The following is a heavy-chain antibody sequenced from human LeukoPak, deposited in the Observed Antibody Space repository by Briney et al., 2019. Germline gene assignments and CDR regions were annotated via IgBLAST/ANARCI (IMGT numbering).Heavy chain of an antibody. J-gene: IGHJ4*02. V-gene: IGHV3-7*01. D-gene: IGHD4-17*01. CDR2: IKYDGAER. CDR1: GFTFRDYW. CDR3: ARLDGDKGEPADY. Sequence: GGSLRLSCAGSGFTFRDYWMTWVRQAPGKGLECVATIKYDGAERYYEDSVKGRFTISRDDAEKSLYLQMNIMRAEDTAVYYCARLDGDKGEPADYWGQGTLVTVSS.